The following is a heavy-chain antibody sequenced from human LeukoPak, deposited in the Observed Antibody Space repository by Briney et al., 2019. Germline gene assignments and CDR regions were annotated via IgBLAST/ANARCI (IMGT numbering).Heavy chain of an antibody. Sequence: GGSLRLSCAASGFTFSSYAMSWVRQAPGKGLEWVSGIIGSGGSTYYADSVKGRFTISRDNSKNTLYLQMNSLRAEDTAVYYCAKDQRQLVTFFDYWGQGTLVTVSS. CDR3: AKDQRQLVTFFDY. D-gene: IGHD6-13*01. V-gene: IGHV3-23*01. J-gene: IGHJ4*02. CDR2: IIGSGGST. CDR1: GFTFSSYA.